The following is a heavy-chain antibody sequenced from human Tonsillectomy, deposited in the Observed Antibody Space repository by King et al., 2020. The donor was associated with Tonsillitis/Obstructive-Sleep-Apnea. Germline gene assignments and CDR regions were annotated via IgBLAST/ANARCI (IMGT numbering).Heavy chain of an antibody. V-gene: IGHV4-39*01. CDR1: SGSISSSSNY. Sequence: LQLQESGPGLGKPSETLSLTCTVSSGSISSSSNYWGWIRQPPGKGLEGIGSIYYYGSTYYKPSLKSRSTISVDTSKTHFSLKFAFVTAADTAVYYCARHDGPYCGGDCYFGTDYWGQGTLVTVSS. D-gene: IGHD2-21*01. J-gene: IGHJ4*02. CDR2: IYYYGST. CDR3: ARHDGPYCGGDCYFGTDY.